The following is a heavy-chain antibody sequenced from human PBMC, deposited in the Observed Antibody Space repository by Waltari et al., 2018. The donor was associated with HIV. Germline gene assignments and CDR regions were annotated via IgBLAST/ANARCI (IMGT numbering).Heavy chain of an antibody. CDR1: GGTFSSYA. V-gene: IGHV1-69*01. CDR3: ARGSWDYVWGSYQTIRYFDY. J-gene: IGHJ4*02. CDR2: IIPIFGTA. D-gene: IGHD3-16*02. Sequence: QVQLVQSGAEVKKHGSSVKVSCKASGGTFSSYAISWVRQAPGQGLEWMGGIIPIFGTANYAQKFQGRVTITADESTSTAYMELSSLRSEDTAVYYCARGSWDYVWGSYQTIRYFDYWGQGNLVTVSS.